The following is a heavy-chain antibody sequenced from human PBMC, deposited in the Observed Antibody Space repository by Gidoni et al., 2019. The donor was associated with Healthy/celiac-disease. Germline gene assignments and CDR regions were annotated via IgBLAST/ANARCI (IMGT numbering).Heavy chain of an antibody. D-gene: IGHD3-3*01. CDR3: ARDSKTYYDFWSGYPFDY. CDR2: ISAYNGNT. CDR1: GYTFTSHG. V-gene: IGHV1-18*01. Sequence: QVQLVQSGAEVKKPGASGKVSCKASGYTFTSHGISWVRPAPGPGLEWMGWISAYNGNTNCAQKLQGRVTMTTDTSTSTAYMELRSLRSDDTAVYYCARDSKTYYDFWSGYPFDYWGQGTLVTVSS. J-gene: IGHJ4*02.